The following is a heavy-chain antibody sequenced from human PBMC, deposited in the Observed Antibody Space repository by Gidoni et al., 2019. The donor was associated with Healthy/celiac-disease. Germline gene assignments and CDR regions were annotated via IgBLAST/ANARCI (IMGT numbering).Heavy chain of an antibody. J-gene: IGHJ5*02. Sequence: QVQLQQWGAGLLKPSETLSLTCAVYGGSFSGYSWSWIRQPPGKGLEWIGEINHSGSTNYNPSLKSRVTISVDTSKNQFSLKLSSVTAADTAVYYCARGDTLRWFDPWGQGTLVTVSS. CDR1: GGSFSGYS. V-gene: IGHV4-34*01. D-gene: IGHD5-18*01. CDR2: INHSGST. CDR3: ARGDTLRWFDP.